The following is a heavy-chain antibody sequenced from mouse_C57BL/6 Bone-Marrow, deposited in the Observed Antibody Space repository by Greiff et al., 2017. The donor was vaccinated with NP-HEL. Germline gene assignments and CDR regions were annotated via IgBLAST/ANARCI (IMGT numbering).Heavy chain of an antibody. CDR1: GFNIKDYY. CDR2: IDPEDGDT. CDR3: TVIYYDYDYFDY. Sequence: VQLQQSGAELVRPGASVKLSCTASGFNIKDYYMHWVKQRPEQGLEWIGRIDPEDGDTEYAPKFQSKATMTADTSSNTAYLQLSSLTSEDTAVYYCTVIYYDYDYFDYWGQGTTLTVSS. D-gene: IGHD2-4*01. J-gene: IGHJ2*01. V-gene: IGHV14-1*01.